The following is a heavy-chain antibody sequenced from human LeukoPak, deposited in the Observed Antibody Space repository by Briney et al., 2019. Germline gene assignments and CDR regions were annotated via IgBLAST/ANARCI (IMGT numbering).Heavy chain of an antibody. V-gene: IGHV3-21*01. CDR3: ARVRESSGWSFFVY. J-gene: IGHJ4*02. CDR2: ISSSSSYI. CDR1: GFTFSSYS. Sequence: GGSLRLSCAASGFTFSSYSMNWVRQAPGKGLEWVSSISSSSSYIYYADSVKGRFTISRDNAKNSLYLQMNSLRAEDTAVYYCARVRESSGWSFFVYWGQGTLVTVSS. D-gene: IGHD6-19*01.